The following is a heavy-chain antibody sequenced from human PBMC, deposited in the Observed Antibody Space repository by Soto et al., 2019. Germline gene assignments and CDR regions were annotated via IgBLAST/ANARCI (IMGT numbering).Heavy chain of an antibody. J-gene: IGHJ4*02. CDR1: GFTFSSNW. V-gene: IGHV3-74*01. CDR3: TTDLVVTGTVG. Sequence: GSLRLSCAASGFTFSSNWMHWVRRVPGRGLVWVARINTDGSETNYVDSVKGRFTISRDDSKNTLYLQMNSLKTEDTAVYYCTTDLVVTGTVGWAQGTLVTVS. D-gene: IGHD1-7*01. CDR2: INTDGSET.